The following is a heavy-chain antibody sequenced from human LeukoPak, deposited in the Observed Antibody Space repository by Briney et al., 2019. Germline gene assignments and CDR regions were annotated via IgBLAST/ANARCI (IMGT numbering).Heavy chain of an antibody. D-gene: IGHD5-18*01. CDR3: ARAWRYSYGHRPLYYMDV. Sequence: GASVKVSCKASGYTFTSYDINWVRQATGQGLEWMGWMNPNSGNTGYAQKFQGRVTMTRNTSISTAYMELSSLRSEDTAVYYFARAWRYSYGHRPLYYMDVWGKGTTVTISS. CDR2: MNPNSGNT. J-gene: IGHJ6*03. V-gene: IGHV1-8*01. CDR1: GYTFTSYD.